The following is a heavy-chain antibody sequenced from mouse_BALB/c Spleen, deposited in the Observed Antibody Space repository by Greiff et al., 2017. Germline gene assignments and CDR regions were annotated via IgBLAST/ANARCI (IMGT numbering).Heavy chain of an antibody. V-gene: IGHV1S41*01. J-gene: IGHJ2*01. Sequence: ELAKPGASVKLSCKASGYTFTSYWINWIKQRPGQGLEWIGRIAPGSGSTYYNEMFKGKATLTVDTSSSTAYIQLSSLSSEDSAVYFCARCGYGSSYVEDYFDYWGQGTTLTVSS. CDR1: GYTFTSYW. D-gene: IGHD1-1*01. CDR3: ARCGYGSSYVEDYFDY. CDR2: IAPGSGST.